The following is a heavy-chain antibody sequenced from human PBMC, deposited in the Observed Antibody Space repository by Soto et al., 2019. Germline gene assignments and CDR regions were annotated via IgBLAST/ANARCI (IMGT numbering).Heavy chain of an antibody. CDR3: ARGPKSAAGSIDY. D-gene: IGHD6-13*01. J-gene: IGHJ4*02. CDR1: GGSFSGYY. Sequence: SETLSLTCAVYGGSFSGYYWSWIRQPPGKGLEWIGEINHSGSTNYNPSLKSRVTISVDTSKNQFSLKLSSVTAADTAVYYCARGPKSAAGSIDYWGQGTLVTVSS. V-gene: IGHV4-34*01. CDR2: INHSGST.